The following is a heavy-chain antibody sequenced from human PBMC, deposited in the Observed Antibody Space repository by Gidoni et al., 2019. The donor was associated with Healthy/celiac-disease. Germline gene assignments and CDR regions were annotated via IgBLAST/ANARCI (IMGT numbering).Heavy chain of an antibody. V-gene: IGHV4-34*01. CDR1: VGSVSGYY. CDR2: INHSGST. J-gene: IGHJ4*02. D-gene: IGHD6-13*01. CDR3: ARYSSSWDYFDY. Sequence: QVQLQQWGAGLLKPSETLSLTCAVYVGSVSGYYWSWIRQPPGKGLEWIGEINHSGSTNYNPSLKSRVTIAVDTSKNQFSLKLSSVTAADTAVYYCARYSSSWDYFDYWGQGTLVTVSS.